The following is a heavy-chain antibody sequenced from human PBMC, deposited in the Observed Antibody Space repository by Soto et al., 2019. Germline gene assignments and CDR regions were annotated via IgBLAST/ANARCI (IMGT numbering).Heavy chain of an antibody. CDR2: IYYSGST. CDR1: GGSISRSSYY. Sequence: QLQLQESGPGLVKPSETLSLTCTVSGGSISRSSYYWGWIRQPPGKGLEWIGSIYYSGSTQYNPSRXGXVXTXXDTPTTQWPLKRSTVAAADTAVYYCATLWFGEADYWGQGTLVTVSS. CDR3: ATLWFGEADY. D-gene: IGHD3-10*01. V-gene: IGHV4-39*01. J-gene: IGHJ4*02.